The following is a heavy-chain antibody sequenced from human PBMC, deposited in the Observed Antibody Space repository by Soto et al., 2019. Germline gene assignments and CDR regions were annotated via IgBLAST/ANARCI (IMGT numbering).Heavy chain of an antibody. CDR3: ARDSSRLWYHNASGSAEAFDI. CDR1: GYTFTGYY. D-gene: IGHD3-10*01. J-gene: IGHJ3*02. CDR2: INPNTGGT. V-gene: IGHV1-2*04. Sequence: QMQLVQSGAEVKKPGASMKVSCKASGYTFTGYYMHWVRQAPGQGLEWMGWINPNTGGTNYAQKFQGWVTMTRDTSISTASMELSRLRSDDTAVYYCARDSSRLWYHNASGSAEAFDIWGQGTMVTVSS.